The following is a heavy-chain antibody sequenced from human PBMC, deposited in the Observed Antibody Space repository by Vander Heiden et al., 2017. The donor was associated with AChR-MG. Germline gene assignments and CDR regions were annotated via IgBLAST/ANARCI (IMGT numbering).Heavy chain of an antibody. CDR3: AKHPSAGNFDY. D-gene: IGHD6-13*01. CDR2: INTSGSTT. Sequence: EVHLSESGGGLVQPGGSLRLSCSASGFSFRRYVMSWVRQAPGKGLDWVSIINTSGSTTYYADSVKGRFTISRDNSKNTLYLQMSSLRVEDTAVYYCAKHPSAGNFDYWGRGTLVSVSS. J-gene: IGHJ4*02. CDR1: GFSFRRYV. V-gene: IGHV3-23*01.